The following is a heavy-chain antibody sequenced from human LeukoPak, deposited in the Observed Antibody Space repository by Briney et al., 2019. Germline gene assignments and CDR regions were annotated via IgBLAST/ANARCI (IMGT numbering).Heavy chain of an antibody. Sequence: PGGSLRLSCEASGFTFSSYWMHWVRQAPGKGLVWVSRINSDGSSTSYADSVKGRFTISRDNAKNMLYLQMNSLRAEDTAVYYCARVTPLNWFDPWGQGTLVTVSS. J-gene: IGHJ5*02. CDR3: ARVTPLNWFDP. V-gene: IGHV3-74*01. CDR1: GFTFSSYW. CDR2: INSDGSST.